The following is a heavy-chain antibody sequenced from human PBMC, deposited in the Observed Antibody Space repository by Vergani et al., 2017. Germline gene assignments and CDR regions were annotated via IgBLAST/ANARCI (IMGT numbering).Heavy chain of an antibody. V-gene: IGHV3-21*01. Sequence: EVQLVESGGGLVKPGGSLRLSCAASGFTFSSYSMNWVRQAPGKGLEWVSSISSSSSYIYYADSVKGRFTISRDNAKNSLYLQMNSLRAEDTAVYYCARDTPYSSSWYYYYGMDVWGQGTTVTVSS. CDR1: GFTFSSYS. D-gene: IGHD6-13*01. CDR2: ISSSSSYI. J-gene: IGHJ6*02. CDR3: ARDTPYSSSWYYYYGMDV.